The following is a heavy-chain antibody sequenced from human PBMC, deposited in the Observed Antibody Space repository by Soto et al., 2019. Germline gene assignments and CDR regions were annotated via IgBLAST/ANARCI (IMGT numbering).Heavy chain of an antibody. CDR1: GFTFSSYA. J-gene: IGHJ4*02. CDR3: ASTITFGGVISFEPTYYFDY. V-gene: IGHV3-23*01. D-gene: IGHD3-16*02. Sequence: EVQLLESGGGLVQPGGSLRLSCAASGFTFSSYAMSWVRQAPGKGLEWVSAISGSGGSTYYADSVKGRFTISRDNSKNTLYLQMNSLRAEDTAVYYCASTITFGGVISFEPTYYFDYWGQGTLVTVSS. CDR2: ISGSGGST.